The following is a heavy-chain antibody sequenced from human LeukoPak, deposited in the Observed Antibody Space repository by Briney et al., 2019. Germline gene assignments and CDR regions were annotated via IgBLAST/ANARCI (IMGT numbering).Heavy chain of an antibody. CDR3: ARARSGWTNDAFDI. D-gene: IGHD6-25*01. V-gene: IGHV3-7*01. CDR1: GSTFSNSW. Sequence: GGSLRLSCAASGSTFSNSWMSWVRQAPGKGLEWVATIKPDGSAQYYVDSVKGRFAISRDNAKNSLFLQMNSLRAEDTAVYYCARARSGWTNDAFDIWGQGTMVTVS. CDR2: IKPDGSAQ. J-gene: IGHJ3*02.